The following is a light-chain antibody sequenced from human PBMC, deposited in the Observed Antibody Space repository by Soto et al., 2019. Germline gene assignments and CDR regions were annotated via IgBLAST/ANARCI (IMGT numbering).Light chain of an antibody. Sequence: QAVVTQPRSVSGSPGQSVTISCTGTSSDVGGYNYVSWYQQHPGKAPKLMIYEVSNRPSGVSNRFSGSKSGNTASLTISGLQAEDEADYYCSSYTSSSIVVFGGGTKVTVL. J-gene: IGLJ2*01. CDR2: EVS. CDR3: SSYTSSSIVV. V-gene: IGLV2-14*01. CDR1: SSDVGGYNY.